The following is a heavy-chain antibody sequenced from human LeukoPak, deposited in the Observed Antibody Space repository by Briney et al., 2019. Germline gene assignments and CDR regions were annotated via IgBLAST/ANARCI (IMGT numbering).Heavy chain of an antibody. CDR2: INPNSGGT. V-gene: IGHV1-2*02. D-gene: IGHD1-20*01. Sequence: GASVKVSCKASGYTFTDYYMHWVRQAPGQGLEWMGWINPNSGGTNYAQKFQGRVTMTRDTSISTAYMELSRLRSDDTAVYYCAREVGLKVTGTTGFDYWGQGTLVTVSS. CDR1: GYTFTDYY. J-gene: IGHJ4*02. CDR3: AREVGLKVTGTTGFDY.